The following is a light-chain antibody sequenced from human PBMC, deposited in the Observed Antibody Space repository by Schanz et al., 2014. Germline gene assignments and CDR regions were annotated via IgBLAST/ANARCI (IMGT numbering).Light chain of an antibody. Sequence: DIQMTQSPSSLSASVGDRVTITCRASQGITNYLAWYQQKPGKVPKLLISAASTLQSGVPSRFSGSGSGTDFTLTISRLEPDDFAAYYCQHYVSSPGFGGGTKVEIK. CDR3: QHYVSSPG. V-gene: IGKV1-27*01. CDR2: AAS. J-gene: IGKJ4*02. CDR1: QGITNY.